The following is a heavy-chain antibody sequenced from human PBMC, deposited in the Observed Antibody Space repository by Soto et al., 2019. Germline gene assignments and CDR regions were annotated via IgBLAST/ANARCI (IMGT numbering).Heavy chain of an antibody. Sequence: QVQLQESGPGLVKPSQTLSLTCTVSGGSISSGGYYWSWIRQHPGKGLEWIGYIYYSGSTYYNPSLKSRVTISVDTSKNQFSLKLSSVTAADTAVYYCARDRWAMTTVTGGDAFDIWVQGTMVTVSS. J-gene: IGHJ3*02. CDR2: IYYSGST. D-gene: IGHD4-17*01. CDR1: GGSISSGGYY. CDR3: ARDRWAMTTVTGGDAFDI. V-gene: IGHV4-31*03.